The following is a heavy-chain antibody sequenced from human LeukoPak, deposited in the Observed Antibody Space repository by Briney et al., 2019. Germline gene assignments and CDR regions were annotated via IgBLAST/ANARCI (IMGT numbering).Heavy chain of an antibody. CDR1: GFRFSTYW. CDR3: ARGGSYYAN. J-gene: IGHJ4*02. V-gene: IGHV3-7*04. Sequence: GGSLRLPCAASGFRFSTYWMSWVRQAPGKGLEWVANIKEDGSEKYYVDSVKGRFTISRDNAKNSLFLQMNSLRVDDTAVYYCARGGSYYANWGQGTLVTVSS. CDR2: IKEDGSEK. D-gene: IGHD3-10*01.